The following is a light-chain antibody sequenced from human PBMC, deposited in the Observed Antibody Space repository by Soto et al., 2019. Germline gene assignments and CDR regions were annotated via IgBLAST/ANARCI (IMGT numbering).Light chain of an antibody. V-gene: IGLV2-14*01. Sequence: QSALTQPASVSGSPGQSIAISCTGTSSDVGGYNYVSWYQQHPGKAPKLILCDVSNRPSGVSDRFSGSKSGNTASLTISGLQTEYEADYYCSSYTTSSTYVFGTGTKLTVL. J-gene: IGLJ1*01. CDR2: DVS. CDR3: SSYTTSSTYV. CDR1: SSDVGGYNY.